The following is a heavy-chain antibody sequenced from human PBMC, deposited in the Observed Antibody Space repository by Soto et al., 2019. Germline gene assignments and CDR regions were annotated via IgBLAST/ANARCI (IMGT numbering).Heavy chain of an antibody. CDR1: GFSLSTSGVG. D-gene: IGHD3-22*01. CDR3: AHSTYYYDSSGYPWFDP. CDR2: IYWDDDK. Sequence: SGPTLVNPTQTLTLTCTFSGFSLSTSGVGVGWIRKPPGKALEWLALIYWDDDKRYNPSLKSRLTITKDTSKNQVILTMTNMNPVDTATYFCAHSTYYYDSSGYPWFDPWGQGTLVTVSS. J-gene: IGHJ5*02. V-gene: IGHV2-5*02.